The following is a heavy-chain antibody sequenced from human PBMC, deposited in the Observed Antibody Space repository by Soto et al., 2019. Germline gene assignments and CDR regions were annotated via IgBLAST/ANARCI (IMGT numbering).Heavy chain of an antibody. CDR2: IIPIFTTT. V-gene: IGHV1-69*13. CDR1: GGTFSSYA. Sequence: SVKVSCKASGGTFSSYAISWVRQAPGQGLEWLGMIIPIFTTTNYAQKFKDRLTISADGSTSTAYMELSGLKSEDTAVYFCARPSGLLGQYSALVDYSGPGTLVTVYS. J-gene: IGHJ4*02. CDR3: ARPSGLLGQYSALVDY. D-gene: IGHD2-2*01.